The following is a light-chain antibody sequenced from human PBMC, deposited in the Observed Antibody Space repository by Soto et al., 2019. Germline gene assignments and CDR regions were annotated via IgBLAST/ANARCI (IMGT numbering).Light chain of an antibody. CDR3: CSYTVSATFV. J-gene: IGLJ3*02. Sequence: QSALTQPASVSGSPGQSITMSCSGTTNDIGGYNYVSWYQHHPGKVPKVIIYEVRNRPSGVSNRFSGSKSGNTASLTISGLQAEDEADYYCCSYTVSATFVFGGGTKLTVL. CDR2: EVR. CDR1: TNDIGGYNY. V-gene: IGLV2-14*01.